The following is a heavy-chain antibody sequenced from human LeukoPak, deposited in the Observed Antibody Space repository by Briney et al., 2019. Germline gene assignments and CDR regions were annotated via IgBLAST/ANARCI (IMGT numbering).Heavy chain of an antibody. CDR1: GYTFTSNY. CDR3: ARAMTTVTGGYYYYYYMDV. Sequence: ASVKVSCKAFGYTFTSNYMHWVRQAPGQGLEWMGGIIPIFGTANYAQKFQGRVTITADKSTSTAYMELSSLRSEDTAVYYCARAMTTVTGGYYYYYYMDVWGKGTTVTVSS. CDR2: IIPIFGTA. J-gene: IGHJ6*03. D-gene: IGHD4-11*01. V-gene: IGHV1-69*06.